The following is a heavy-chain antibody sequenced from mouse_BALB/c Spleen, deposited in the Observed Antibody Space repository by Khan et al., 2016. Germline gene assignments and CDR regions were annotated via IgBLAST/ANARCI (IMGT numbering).Heavy chain of an antibody. CDR3: ARKRRGVPDFDY. V-gene: IGHV9-3-1*01. CDR1: GYTFTNYG. CDR2: INTYTGEP. Sequence: QIQLVQSGPELKKPGETVKISCKASGYTFTNYGMNWVKQAPGKGLKWMGWINTYTGEPTYADDFKGRFAFSLETSASTAYLQINNLKNEDTATYVCARKRRGVPDFDYWGQGTTLTVSS. J-gene: IGHJ2*01.